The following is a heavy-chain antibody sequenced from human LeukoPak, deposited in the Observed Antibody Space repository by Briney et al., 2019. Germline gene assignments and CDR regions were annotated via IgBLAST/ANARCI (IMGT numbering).Heavy chain of an antibody. CDR2: ISSSSIYI. CDR1: GFTFSNYR. D-gene: IGHD3-9*01. CDR3: ARDPGRYFDWSTILGDAFDI. V-gene: IGHV3-21*01. Sequence: PGGSLRLSCAASGFTFSNYRMNWVRQAPGKGLEWVSSISSSSIYIYYADSLKGRFTISRDNAKNSLYLQMNSLRAEDTAVYYCARDPGRYFDWSTILGDAFDIWGQGTMVTVSS. J-gene: IGHJ3*02.